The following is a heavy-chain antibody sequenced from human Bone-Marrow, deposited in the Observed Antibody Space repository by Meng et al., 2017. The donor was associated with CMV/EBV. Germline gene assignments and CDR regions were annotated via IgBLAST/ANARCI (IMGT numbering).Heavy chain of an antibody. V-gene: IGHV1-18*01. CDR1: GYTFTSYG. CDR3: ARELSVPAYYYYYYGMDV. CDR2: ISAYNGNT. D-gene: IGHD2-2*01. J-gene: IGHJ6*01. Sequence: ASVKVSCKASGYTFTSYGISWVRQAPGQGLEWMGWISAYNGNTNYAQKLQGRVTMTTDTSTSTAYMELRSLRSDDTAVYYCARELSVPAYYYYYYGMDVWGQGTTVTGSS.